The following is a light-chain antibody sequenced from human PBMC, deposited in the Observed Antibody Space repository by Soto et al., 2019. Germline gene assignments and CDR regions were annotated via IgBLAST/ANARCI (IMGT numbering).Light chain of an antibody. CDR1: QSVSSSY. CDR2: GAS. Sequence: EIVLTQSPATLSLSPGERVTLSCTASQSVSSSYFAWYQQKPGQAPRLLIYGASSRATGIPDKFSNSGSGTDFTLTIDRLQPEDFAVYYCQQFGSLPYTFGQGTKLQI. V-gene: IGKV3-20*01. CDR3: QQFGSLPYT. J-gene: IGKJ2*01.